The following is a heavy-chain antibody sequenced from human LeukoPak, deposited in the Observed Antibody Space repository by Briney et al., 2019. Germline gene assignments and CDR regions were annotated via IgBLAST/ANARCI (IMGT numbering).Heavy chain of an antibody. D-gene: IGHD3-22*01. Sequence: GGSLRLSCTASGFTFGDYAMSWFRQAPGKGLEWVSYISSSGSTIYYADSVKGRFTISRDNAKNSLYLQMNSLRAEDTAVYYCARAPYYYDSSGKEFAYWGQGTLVTVSS. V-gene: IGHV3-48*03. CDR3: ARAPYYYDSSGKEFAY. J-gene: IGHJ4*02. CDR1: GFTFGDYA. CDR2: ISSSGSTI.